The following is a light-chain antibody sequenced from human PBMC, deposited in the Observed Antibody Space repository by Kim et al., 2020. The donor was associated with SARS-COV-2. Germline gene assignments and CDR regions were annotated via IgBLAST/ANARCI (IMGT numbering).Light chain of an antibody. V-gene: IGKV2-30*01. CDR3: MEGTHWPPWP. CDR2: KVS. J-gene: IGKJ1*01. Sequence: DVVLTQSPLSLPVTLGQPASISCRSSQSLVYSDGNTYLSWFHQRPGQSPRRLIYKVSDRDSGVPDRFSGSGSATDFTLKISRVEAEDVGVYYCMEGTHWPPWPFGQGTKVDIK. CDR1: QSLVYSDGNTY.